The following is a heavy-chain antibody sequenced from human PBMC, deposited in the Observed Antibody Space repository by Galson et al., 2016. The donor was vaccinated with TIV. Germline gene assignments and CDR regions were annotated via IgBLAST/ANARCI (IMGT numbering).Heavy chain of an antibody. CDR3: ARDPRLYGDYSLGYFDF. CDR1: GFSLSDYG. D-gene: IGHD4-17*01. J-gene: IGHJ4*02. CDR2: IWYDGSDK. V-gene: IGHV3-33*01. Sequence: SLRLSCAASGFSLSDYGMHWVRQAPGKGLEWVAVIWYDGSDKHYADSVKGRFTISRDNSKNTLYLQMNSLRAEDTAVYYCARDPRLYGDYSLGYFDFWGQGTLVTVSS.